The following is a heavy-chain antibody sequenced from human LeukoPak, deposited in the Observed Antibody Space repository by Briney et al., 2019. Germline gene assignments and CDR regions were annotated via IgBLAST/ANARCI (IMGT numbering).Heavy chain of an antibody. V-gene: IGHV3-7*03. J-gene: IGHJ4*02. CDR3: TSGLFDY. Sequence: GSLRLSCVGSGFTYTAHWMTWVRQAPGKGLEWVANIKEDGREKYYVDSVKGRFAISRDNAKNSLYLQMNSLRVEDTAVYYCTSGLFDYWGQGTLVTVSS. CDR1: GFTYTAHW. CDR2: IKEDGREK. D-gene: IGHD3-22*01.